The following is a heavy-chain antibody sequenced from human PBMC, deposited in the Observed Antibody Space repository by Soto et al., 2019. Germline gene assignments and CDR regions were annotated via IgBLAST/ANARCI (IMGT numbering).Heavy chain of an antibody. CDR1: GGSVSGGGYF. Sequence: QVQLQESGPGLVRPSETLSLTCTVSGGSVSGGGYFWSWVRQPPGKGLEWIGYFYYSGSTKYNPSLKSRVTILEDTSKNQFYLKLNSVTAADTAVYYCAREGRMGTFDYWGQGALVTVSS. J-gene: IGHJ4*02. V-gene: IGHV4-61*08. CDR2: FYYSGST. CDR3: AREGRMGTFDY. D-gene: IGHD1-1*01.